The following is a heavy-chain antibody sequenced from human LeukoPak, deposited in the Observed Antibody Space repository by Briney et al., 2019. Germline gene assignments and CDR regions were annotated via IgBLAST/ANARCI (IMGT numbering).Heavy chain of an antibody. CDR2: ISAYNGNT. J-gene: IGHJ4*02. D-gene: IGHD2-2*01. V-gene: IGHV1-18*01. Sequence: ASVKVSCKASGYTFTSYGISWVRQAPGQGLEWMGWISAYNGNTNYAQKLQGRVTMTTDTSTSTACMELRSLRSDDTAVYYCARAPPTYYAQNSDYWGQGTLVTVSS. CDR1: GYTFTSYG. CDR3: ARAPPTYYAQNSDY.